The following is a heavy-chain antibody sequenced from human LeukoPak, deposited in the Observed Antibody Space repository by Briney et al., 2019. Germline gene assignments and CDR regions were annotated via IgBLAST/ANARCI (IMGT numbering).Heavy chain of an antibody. CDR3: VMSLAAAGATWFDL. Sequence: SQTLSLTCAISGDTVPSNSAAWNCITQSPSRGLECLGWTYFRDKWYNDYADSVRSRITIRPDTSRKQFSLQLKSVPPEDTAVYYCVMSLAAAGATWFDLWGQGTLVTVSA. V-gene: IGHV6-1*01. J-gene: IGHJ5*02. D-gene: IGHD1-14*01. CDR2: TYFRDKWYN. CDR1: GDTVPSNSAA.